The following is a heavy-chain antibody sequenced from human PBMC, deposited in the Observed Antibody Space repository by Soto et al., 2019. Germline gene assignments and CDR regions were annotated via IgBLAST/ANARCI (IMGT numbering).Heavy chain of an antibody. J-gene: IGHJ6*02. Sequence: ASVKVSCKASGYTFPGYYMHWVRQAPGQGLEWMGWINPNSGGTNYAQKFQGWVTMTRDTSISTAYMELSRLRSDDTAVYYCARVALVGYYGMDVWGQGTTVTVSS. D-gene: IGHD2-2*01. CDR3: ARVALVGYYGMDV. CDR1: GYTFPGYY. CDR2: INPNSGGT. V-gene: IGHV1-2*04.